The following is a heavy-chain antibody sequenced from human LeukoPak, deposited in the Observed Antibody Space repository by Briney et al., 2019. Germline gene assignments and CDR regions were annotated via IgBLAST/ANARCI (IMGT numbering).Heavy chain of an antibody. CDR3: ARGSWVKAFDI. D-gene: IGHD3-16*01. CDR2: IYSGGST. Sequence: GGSLRLSCAASGFTVSSNYMSWVCQAPGKGLEWVSVIYSGGSTYYADSVKGRFTISRDNSKNTLYLQMNSLRAEDTAVYYCARGSWVKAFDIWGQGTMVTVSS. V-gene: IGHV3-66*01. CDR1: GFTVSSNY. J-gene: IGHJ3*02.